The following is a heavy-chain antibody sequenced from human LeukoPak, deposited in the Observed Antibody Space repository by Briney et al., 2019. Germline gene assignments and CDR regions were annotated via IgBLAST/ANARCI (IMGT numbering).Heavy chain of an antibody. J-gene: IGHJ5*02. D-gene: IGHD6-19*01. CDR1: GYTFTSYG. V-gene: IGHV1-18*01. Sequence: ASVKVSCKASGYTFTSYGISWVRQAPGQGLEWMGWISAYNDNTNYAQKLQGRVTMTTDTSTSTAYMELRSLRSDDTAVYYCARDLGRSGWYRGNNWFDPWGQSTLVTVSS. CDR2: ISAYNDNT. CDR3: ARDLGRSGWYRGNNWFDP.